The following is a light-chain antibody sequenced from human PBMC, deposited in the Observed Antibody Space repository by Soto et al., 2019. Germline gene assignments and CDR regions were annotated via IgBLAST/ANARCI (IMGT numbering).Light chain of an antibody. CDR2: DAS. Sequence: EIVLTQSPATLSLSPGESATLSCRASQSVSSYLAWYQQKPGQAPRLLIYDASNRATSIPTRFSGSGSATDFTLTISSLEPEDFAVYYCQQRSNWPPVTFGQGTKLEIK. V-gene: IGKV3-11*01. J-gene: IGKJ2*01. CDR1: QSVSSY. CDR3: QQRSNWPPVT.